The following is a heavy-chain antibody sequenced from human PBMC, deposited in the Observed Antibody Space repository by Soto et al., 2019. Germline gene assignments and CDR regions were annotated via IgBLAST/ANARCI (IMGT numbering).Heavy chain of an antibody. CDR2: IYYSGST. Sequence: PSETLSLTCTVSGGSISSGGYYWSWIRQHPGKGLEWIGYIYYSGSTYYNPSLKSRVTVSVDTSKNQFSLKLSSVTAADTAVYYCERGLDCSGGSCYPYYYYYGMDVWGQGTTVTVSS. J-gene: IGHJ6*02. D-gene: IGHD2-15*01. CDR3: ERGLDCSGGSCYPYYYYYGMDV. CDR1: GGSISSGGYY. V-gene: IGHV4-31*03.